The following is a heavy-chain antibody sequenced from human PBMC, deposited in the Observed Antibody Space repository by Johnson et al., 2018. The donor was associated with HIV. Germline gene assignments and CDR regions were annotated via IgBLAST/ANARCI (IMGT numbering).Heavy chain of an antibody. D-gene: IGHD6-25*01. CDR3: ARDLAAGIPSDAFDI. J-gene: IGHJ3*02. V-gene: IGHV3-30*02. CDR1: GFTFSSYG. Sequence: QVQLVESGGGVVQPGGSLRLSCAASGFTFSSYGMHWVRQAPGKGLEWVAFIRYDGSNKYYADSVKGRFTISRDNSKNTLYLQMKSLRAEDTAVYYCARDLAAGIPSDAFDIWGQGTMVTVSS. CDR2: IRYDGSNK.